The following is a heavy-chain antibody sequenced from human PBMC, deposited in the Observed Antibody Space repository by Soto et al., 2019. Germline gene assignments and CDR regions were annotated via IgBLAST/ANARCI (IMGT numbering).Heavy chain of an antibody. V-gene: IGHV3-23*01. D-gene: IGHD6-13*01. CDR1: GFTFSSYA. J-gene: IGHJ4*02. Sequence: GGSLRLSCAASGFTFSSYAMSWVRQAPGKGLEWVSAISGSGGSTYYADSVKGRFTISRDNSKNTLYLQMNSLRAEDTAVYYCAKDREQYSSSWYYFAYWGQGTLVTVSS. CDR3: AKDREQYSSSWYYFAY. CDR2: ISGSGGST.